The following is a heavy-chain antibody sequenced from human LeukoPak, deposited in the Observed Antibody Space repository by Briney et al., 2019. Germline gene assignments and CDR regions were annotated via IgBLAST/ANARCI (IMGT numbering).Heavy chain of an antibody. J-gene: IGHJ4*02. Sequence: PGGSLRLSCAASGFTFTDYWMTWVRQVPGKGLEWVANIHKAGTESYYVDSVKGRFAIFRDNAKNSLYLQLSSLRVDDTAVYYCARVGTWELQRVFDYWGQGTLVTVSS. CDR2: IHKAGTES. CDR3: ARVGTWELQRVFDY. D-gene: IGHD1-26*01. V-gene: IGHV3-7*01. CDR1: GFTFTDYW.